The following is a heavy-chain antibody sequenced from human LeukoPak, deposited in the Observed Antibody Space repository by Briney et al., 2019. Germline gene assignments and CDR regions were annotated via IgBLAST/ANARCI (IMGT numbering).Heavy chain of an antibody. CDR1: GYTFTSYD. Sequence: ASVKVSCTASGYTFTSYDINWVRQATGQGLEWMGWMNPNSGNTGYAQKFQGRVTMTRNTSISTAYMELSSLRSEDTAVYYCARGMTGYYGFYYYGMDVWGQGTTVTVSS. CDR2: MNPNSGNT. CDR3: ARGMTGYYGFYYYGMDV. V-gene: IGHV1-8*01. D-gene: IGHD3-10*01. J-gene: IGHJ6*02.